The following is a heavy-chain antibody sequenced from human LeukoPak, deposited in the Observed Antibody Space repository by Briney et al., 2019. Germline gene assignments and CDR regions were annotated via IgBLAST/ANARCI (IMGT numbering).Heavy chain of an antibody. Sequence: GSLRLSCEASGLTFNKYWMTLVRQAPGKGLEWVANIKQDGSEKNYVDSVKGRFTISRDNAKNSLSLRMNSLSAEDTAVYYCATGYSSGWYFYFQHWGQGSLVSVSS. J-gene: IGHJ1*01. CDR1: GLTFNKYW. D-gene: IGHD6-19*01. CDR3: ATGYSSGWYFYFQH. CDR2: IKQDGSEK. V-gene: IGHV3-7*01.